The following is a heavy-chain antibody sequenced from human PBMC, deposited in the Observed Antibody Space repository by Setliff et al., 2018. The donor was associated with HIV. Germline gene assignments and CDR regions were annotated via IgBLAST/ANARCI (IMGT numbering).Heavy chain of an antibody. CDR2: VIPNGGAT. Sequence: GASVKVSCKASGYTFTDYYIHWVRQAPGQGLEWMGRVIPNGGATIYAQKFQGRITMTSDTSISTAYMGLSRLRSDDTAVHYCAREGLQGSFEYYYYYMEVWGKGTTVTVSS. CDR1: GYTFTDYY. V-gene: IGHV1-2*06. J-gene: IGHJ6*03. CDR3: AREGLQGSFEYYYYYMEV. D-gene: IGHD2-15*01.